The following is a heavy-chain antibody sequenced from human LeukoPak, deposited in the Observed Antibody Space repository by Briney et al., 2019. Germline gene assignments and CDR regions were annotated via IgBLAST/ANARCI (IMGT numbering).Heavy chain of an antibody. D-gene: IGHD1-26*01. Sequence: ASVKVSCKASGYTFIGYYMHWVRPAPGQGLEWMGWINPNSGGTKSAQKFQGRVTMTRDTSINTAYMELSSLRSDDTAVYYCARESLGATWVVCDYWGQGTLVTVSS. CDR1: GYTFIGYY. CDR2: INPNSGGT. V-gene: IGHV1-2*02. CDR3: ARESLGATWVVCDY. J-gene: IGHJ4*02.